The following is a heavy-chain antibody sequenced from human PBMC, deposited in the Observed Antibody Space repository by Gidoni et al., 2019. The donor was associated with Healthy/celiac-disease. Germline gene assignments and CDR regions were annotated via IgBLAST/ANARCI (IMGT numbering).Heavy chain of an antibody. V-gene: IGHV4-34*01. CDR2: INHSGST. CDR3: ARGRRYDFWSGYYTGAFDI. D-gene: IGHD3-3*01. CDR1: GGSFRGYY. Sequence: QVQLQQWGAGLLKPSETLSLTCAVYGGSFRGYYWSWIRQPPGKGLEWIGEINHSGSTNYNPSLKSRVTISVDTSKNQFSLKLSSVTAADTAVYYCARGRRYDFWSGYYTGAFDIWGQGTMVTVSS. J-gene: IGHJ3*02.